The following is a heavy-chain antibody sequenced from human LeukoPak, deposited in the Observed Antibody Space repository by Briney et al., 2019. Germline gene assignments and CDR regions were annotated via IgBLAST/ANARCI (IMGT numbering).Heavy chain of an antibody. CDR2: INAGNGNT. V-gene: IGHV1-3*01. Sequence: ASVEVSCKASGYTFTSYAMHWVRQAPGQRLEWMGWINAGNGNTKYSQKFQGRVTITRDTSASTAYMELSSLRSEDTAVYYCARDATTAEYYFDYWGQGTLVTVSS. CDR1: GYTFTSYA. D-gene: IGHD4-17*01. CDR3: ARDATTAEYYFDY. J-gene: IGHJ4*02.